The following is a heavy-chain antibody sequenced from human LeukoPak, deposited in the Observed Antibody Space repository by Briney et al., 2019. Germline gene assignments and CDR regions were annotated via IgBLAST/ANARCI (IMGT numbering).Heavy chain of an antibody. D-gene: IGHD5-12*01. V-gene: IGHV5-51*01. Sequence: GESLKISCQGSGYSFSNYCIGWVRQMSGKGLEWMGMIYPGYSGTKYSPSFQGQVTISADKSITTAYLQWSSLKASDTAIYYCARAGYSGYDSRSRDYYYYMDVWGEGTTVIVSS. CDR1: GYSFSNYC. CDR3: ARAGYSGYDSRSRDYYYYMDV. J-gene: IGHJ6*03. CDR2: IYPGYSGT.